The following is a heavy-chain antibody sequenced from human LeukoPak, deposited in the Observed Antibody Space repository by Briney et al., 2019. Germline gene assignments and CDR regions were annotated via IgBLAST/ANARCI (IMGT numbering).Heavy chain of an antibody. CDR2: IYYSGST. V-gene: IGHV4-39*01. CDR3: ARQPRFYYDSSGAFDI. J-gene: IGHJ3*02. CDR1: GGSISSSSYY. Sequence: SETLSLTCTVSGGSISSSSYYWGWIRQPPGKGLEWFGSIYYSGSTYYNPSLKSRVTISVDTSKNQFSLKLSSVTAADTAVYYCARQPRFYYDSSGAFDIWGQGTMVTVSS. D-gene: IGHD3-22*01.